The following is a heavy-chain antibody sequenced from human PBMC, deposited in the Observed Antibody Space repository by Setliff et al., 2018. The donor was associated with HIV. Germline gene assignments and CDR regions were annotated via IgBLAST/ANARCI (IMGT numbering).Heavy chain of an antibody. CDR3: ARLGDFSYSSRYLYAFDF. J-gene: IGHJ4*01. CDR1: GASISNSNSY. Sequence: SETLSLTCSVYGASISNSNSYWGWIRQPPGQGLEWIGSINHGGKTYYSPSLKSRVAISVDTSKNQFSLHFQSVTAADTALYFCARLGDFSYSSRYLYAFDFWGHGALVTVSS. V-gene: IGHV4-39*07. D-gene: IGHD2-8*01. CDR2: INHGGKT.